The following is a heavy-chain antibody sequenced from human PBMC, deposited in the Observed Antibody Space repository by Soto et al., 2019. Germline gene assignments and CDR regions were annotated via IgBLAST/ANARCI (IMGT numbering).Heavy chain of an antibody. D-gene: IGHD6-25*01. CDR3: ARRASGNLPLRQGMDV. CDR2: IIPIFGT. CDR1: GGTFSSYA. Sequence: QVQLVQSGAEVKKPGSSVKVSCKASGGTFSSYAISWVRQAPGQGLEWMGGIIPIFGTNYAQKFQGRVTITADESTSTAYKELSSLRSEDTAVYYCARRASGNLPLRQGMDVWGQGTTVTVSS. J-gene: IGHJ6*02. V-gene: IGHV1-69*12.